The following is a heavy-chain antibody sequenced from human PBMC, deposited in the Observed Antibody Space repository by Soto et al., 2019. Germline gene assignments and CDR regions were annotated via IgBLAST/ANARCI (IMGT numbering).Heavy chain of an antibody. V-gene: IGHV3-21*02. Sequence: EVQLVESGGGLVKPGESLRLSCEASGFTFSRFSMNWVRQVPGKGLEWVASISSGSSDTWYADAVKGRFIISRDNAQNSLVLQMDTLRHEDTAMYYCGRVDYWGPGTQVTVSS. CDR3: GRVDY. CDR2: ISSGSSDT. J-gene: IGHJ4*02. CDR1: GFTFSRFS.